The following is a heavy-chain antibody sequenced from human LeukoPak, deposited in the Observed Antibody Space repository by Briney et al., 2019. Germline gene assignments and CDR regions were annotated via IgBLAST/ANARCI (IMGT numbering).Heavy chain of an antibody. CDR3: ARFRAGAGRIFDY. J-gene: IGHJ4*02. V-gene: IGHV1-46*01. CDR1: GYTFTSYY. CDR2: INRSGGST. D-gene: IGHD3-10*01. Sequence: ASVKVSCKASGYTFTSYYMHWVRQAPGQGLEWMGIINRSGGSTSYAQKFQGRVTMTRDTSTSTVYMELSSLRSEDTSVYYCARFRAGAGRIFDYWGQGTLVTGSS.